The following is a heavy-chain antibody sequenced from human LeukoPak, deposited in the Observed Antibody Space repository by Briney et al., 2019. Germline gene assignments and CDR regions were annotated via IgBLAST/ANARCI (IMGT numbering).Heavy chain of an antibody. CDR2: VSGSGAIA. V-gene: IGHV3-23*01. D-gene: IGHD1-26*01. CDR3: AKDRSIGTYYTFDS. Sequence: PGGSLRLSCAASGFTFNNYAMSWVRPALGKGLEWVSTVSGSGAIAYYTDSDKGRFTISRDNSKNTLYLQMSSLTGKDTAVYYCAKDRSIGTYYTFDSWGQGTLVTVSS. CDR1: GFTFNNYA. J-gene: IGHJ4*02.